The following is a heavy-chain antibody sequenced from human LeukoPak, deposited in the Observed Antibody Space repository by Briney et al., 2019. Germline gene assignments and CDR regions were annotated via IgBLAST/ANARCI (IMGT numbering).Heavy chain of an antibody. V-gene: IGHV3-7*01. CDR3: ARVQFYDKSDYYRHFDL. CDR1: GFTFRNHW. Sequence: GGSLRLSCAASGFTFRNHWMNWVRQAPGKGLEWVANIKQDGSEKNYVDSVKGRFTISRDNAKNSLYLQMDSLRAEDTAVYYCARVQFYDKSDYYRHFDLWGRGTLATVSS. CDR2: IKQDGSEK. D-gene: IGHD3-22*01. J-gene: IGHJ2*01.